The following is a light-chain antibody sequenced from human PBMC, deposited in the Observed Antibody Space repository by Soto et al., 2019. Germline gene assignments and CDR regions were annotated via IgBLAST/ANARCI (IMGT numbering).Light chain of an antibody. Sequence: DIVMTQSPDSLAVSLGERATINRKSSQSVLYSSNNRNYLAWFQQKPGQAPELLIYWASTRESGVPDRFSGSGSGTDFTLTISSLQAEDVAVYYCQQYYSTPLTFGGGTKVEIK. CDR3: QQYYSTPLT. CDR1: QSVLYSSNNRNY. V-gene: IGKV4-1*01. J-gene: IGKJ4*01. CDR2: WAS.